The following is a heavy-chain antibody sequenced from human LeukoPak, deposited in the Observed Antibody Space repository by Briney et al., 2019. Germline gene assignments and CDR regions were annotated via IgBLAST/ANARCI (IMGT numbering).Heavy chain of an antibody. D-gene: IGHD3-22*01. CDR1: GFTFSSYG. CDR2: ISYDGSNK. V-gene: IGHV3-30*18. Sequence: GWSLRLSCAASGFTFSSYGMHWVRQAPGKGLEWVAVISYDGSNKYYADSVKGRFTISRDNSKNTLYLQMNSLRAEDTAVYYCAKDKRRYYYDSSGPLDVWGQGTTVTVSS. CDR3: AKDKRRYYYDSSGPLDV. J-gene: IGHJ6*02.